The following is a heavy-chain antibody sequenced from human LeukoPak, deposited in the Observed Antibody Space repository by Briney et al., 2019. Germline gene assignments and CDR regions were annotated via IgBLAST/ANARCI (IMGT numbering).Heavy chain of an antibody. CDR1: GYSFTSYL. Sequence: GESLMISFKGSGYSFTSYLIGLVRQMPGEGLELMGIIYPGDSDTRYSPSFQGQVTISPDKSISTAYLQWSSLKASDTAMDYCARLIPPYFDYWGQGTLVTVSS. V-gene: IGHV5-51*01. CDR2: IYPGDSDT. J-gene: IGHJ4*02. CDR3: ARLIPPYFDY.